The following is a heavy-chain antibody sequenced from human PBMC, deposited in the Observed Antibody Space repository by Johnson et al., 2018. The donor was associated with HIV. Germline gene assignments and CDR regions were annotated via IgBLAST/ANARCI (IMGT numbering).Heavy chain of an antibody. Sequence: QVQLVESGGGVVQPGRSLRLSCAASGFSFSPYALHWVRQTPGKGLEWVAVISHDGSKKYYADSVEGRFTISRDNFKNTLYLQMNSLRAEDTAVYYCARAGVVFSTASHDAFDIWGQGTMVTVSS. V-gene: IGHV3-30*04. CDR3: ARAGVVFSTASHDAFDI. D-gene: IGHD2-21*01. CDR2: ISHDGSKK. J-gene: IGHJ3*02. CDR1: GFSFSPYA.